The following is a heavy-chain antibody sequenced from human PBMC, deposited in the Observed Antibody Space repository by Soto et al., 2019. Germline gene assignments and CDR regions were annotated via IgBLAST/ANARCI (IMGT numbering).Heavy chain of an antibody. CDR2: SYYSGIT. CDR1: GGSISNHY. D-gene: IGHD2-15*01. CDR3: ASGAIGGSNIYEC. Sequence: SETLWLTCTVSGGSISNHYWSWIRQPPGKGLKWIGHSYYSGITNYNPSLKSRVTISVDTSKNQLSLMLKYVITAETAVYYCASGAIGGSNIYECCGQGPLVNV. J-gene: IGHJ4*02. V-gene: IGHV4-59*11.